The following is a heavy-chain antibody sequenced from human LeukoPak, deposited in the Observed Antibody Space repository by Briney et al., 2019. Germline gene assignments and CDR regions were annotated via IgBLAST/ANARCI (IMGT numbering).Heavy chain of an antibody. D-gene: IGHD3-10*01. CDR3: AKEVAFGAGAYDV. CDR1: GFTFSNAW. CDR2: IWFDGSHE. V-gene: IGHV3-33*06. J-gene: IGHJ3*01. Sequence: GGSLRLSCAASGFTFSNAWMSWVRQAPGKGLEWVAIIWFDGSHEDYVDSVRGHFTISRDNSRNTMYLQMNSLRVEDTALYFCAKEVAFGAGAYDVWGQGTRVTVSS.